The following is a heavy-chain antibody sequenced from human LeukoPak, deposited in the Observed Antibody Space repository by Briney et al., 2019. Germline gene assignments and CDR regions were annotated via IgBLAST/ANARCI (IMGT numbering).Heavy chain of an antibody. Sequence: GGSLRLSCAGSGFTFSSYSMKWIRQAPGKGLEWVSSISSGSMYIYYADSVKGRFTISRDNAKKSLYLQMNSLRAEDTAVYYCARDCSGGSCYPRQFYFDYWGQGTLVTVSS. D-gene: IGHD2-15*01. V-gene: IGHV3-21*01. CDR3: ARDCSGGSCYPRQFYFDY. CDR2: ISSGSMYI. J-gene: IGHJ4*02. CDR1: GFTFSSYS.